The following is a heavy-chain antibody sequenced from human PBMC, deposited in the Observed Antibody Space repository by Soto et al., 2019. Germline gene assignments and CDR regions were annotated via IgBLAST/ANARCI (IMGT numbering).Heavy chain of an antibody. CDR3: ARVLNDGRFDY. Sequence: PGGSLRLSCAASGFTFSSYWMTWVRQAPGKGLEWVANIKQDGSEKFYVDSVKGRLTTSRDNAKNSLYLQMNSLRADDTAVYYCARVLNDGRFDYWGQGTLVTVPQ. V-gene: IGHV3-7*01. J-gene: IGHJ4*02. CDR1: GFTFSSYW. CDR2: IKQDGSEK.